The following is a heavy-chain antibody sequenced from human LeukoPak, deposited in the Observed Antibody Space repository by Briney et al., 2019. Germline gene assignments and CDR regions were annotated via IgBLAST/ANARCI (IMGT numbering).Heavy chain of an antibody. CDR3: ARGAYYYGSGLPFDP. CDR2: IYYSGST. V-gene: IGHV4-59*12. J-gene: IGHJ5*02. D-gene: IGHD3-10*01. CDR1: GGSISTYY. Sequence: SETLSLTCTVSGGSISTYYWSWIRQPPGKGLEWIGYIYYSGSTNYNPSLKSRVTISVDTSKNQFSLKLSSVTAADTAVYYCARGAYYYGSGLPFDPWGQGTLVTVSS.